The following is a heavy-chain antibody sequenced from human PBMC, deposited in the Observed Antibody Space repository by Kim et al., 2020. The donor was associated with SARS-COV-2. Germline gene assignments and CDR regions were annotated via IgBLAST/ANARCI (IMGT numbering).Heavy chain of an antibody. J-gene: IGHJ6*02. D-gene: IGHD1-26*01. CDR3: ARDPVDRIVGGGMDV. CDR1: GDSIRIYY. CDR2: YYSSVNT. V-gene: IGHV4-4*07. Sequence: SETLSLTCSVSGDSIRIYYWTWIRQPAGKGLEWIGRYYSSVNTNYNPSLKSRVTMSFDTSKNQFSLRLTSVTAADTAVYYCARDPVDRIVGGGMDVWGPGTTVIVSS.